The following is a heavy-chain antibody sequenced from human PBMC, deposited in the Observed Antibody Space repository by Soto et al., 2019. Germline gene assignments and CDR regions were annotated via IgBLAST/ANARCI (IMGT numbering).Heavy chain of an antibody. CDR2: IWHSGLA. D-gene: IGHD6-19*01. J-gene: IGHJ3*01. CDR1: GASISDNHW. CDR3: ARGKPGYSTGWGAIDV. Sequence: QVQLQESGPGLVKPSVTLSLSCAVSGASISDNHWWNWIRQSPGRGLELIGEIWHSGLANYNPSLRSRLTMSVDTSRNSFSLNLASVTAADTAVYYCARGKPGYSTGWGAIDVWCQWTTVTVSS. V-gene: IGHV4-4*02.